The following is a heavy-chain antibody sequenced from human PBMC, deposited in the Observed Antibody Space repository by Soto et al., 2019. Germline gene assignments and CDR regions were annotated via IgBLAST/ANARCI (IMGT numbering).Heavy chain of an antibody. Sequence: QVQLVESGGGVVQPGRSLRLSCAASGFTFSSYAMHWVRQAPGKGLEWVAVISYDGSNKYYADSVKGRFTISRDNSKNTLYLQMNSLLAEDTAVYYCARTYDFWSGYWGYWGQGTLVTVSS. J-gene: IGHJ4*02. D-gene: IGHD3-3*01. CDR3: ARTYDFWSGYWGY. CDR2: ISYDGSNK. CDR1: GFTFSSYA. V-gene: IGHV3-30-3*01.